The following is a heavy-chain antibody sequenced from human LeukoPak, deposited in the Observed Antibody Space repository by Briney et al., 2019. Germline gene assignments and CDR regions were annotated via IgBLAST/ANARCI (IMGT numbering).Heavy chain of an antibody. CDR3: ARDLEYYYDSSGLDYGALDI. D-gene: IGHD3-22*01. V-gene: IGHV3-7*01. CDR1: GFTFSSYW. CDR2: IKQDGSEK. Sequence: GGSLRLSCAASGFTFSSYWMSWVRQAPGKGLEWVANIKQDGSEKYYVDSVKGRFTISRDNAKNSLYLQMNSLRAEDTAVYYCARDLEYYYDSSGLDYGALDIWGQGTMVTVSS. J-gene: IGHJ3*02.